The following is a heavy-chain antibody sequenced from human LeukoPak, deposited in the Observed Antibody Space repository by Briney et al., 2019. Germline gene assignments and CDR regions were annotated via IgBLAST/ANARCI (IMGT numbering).Heavy chain of an antibody. CDR1: GXSITTTNY. J-gene: IGHJ4*02. CDR3: SRESGPFCPFGH. CDR2: VSLAGRT. D-gene: IGHD1-26*01. Sequence: PSGTLSLTCGVSGXSITTTNYWSWVRQPPGGGLEWIGEVSLAGRTRYNPSLKNRVNISIDESKNHLYLNLAPVTAADTAVYYCSRESGPFCPFGHWGQGTLVAVTS. V-gene: IGHV4-4*02.